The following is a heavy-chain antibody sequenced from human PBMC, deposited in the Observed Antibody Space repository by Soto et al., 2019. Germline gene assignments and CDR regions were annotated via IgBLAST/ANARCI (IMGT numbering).Heavy chain of an antibody. D-gene: IGHD3-10*01. CDR1: GFPFSNYA. Sequence: PGGSLRISCAASGFPFSNYAMSWVRQAPGKGLDWVSTISSSGSNTYYADSVKGRFSISRDNSKNTVYLEMKNLRAEDTAVYYCAKERLARGTDYWGQGTLVTVSS. CDR3: AKERLARGTDY. V-gene: IGHV3-23*01. CDR2: ISSSGSNT. J-gene: IGHJ4*02.